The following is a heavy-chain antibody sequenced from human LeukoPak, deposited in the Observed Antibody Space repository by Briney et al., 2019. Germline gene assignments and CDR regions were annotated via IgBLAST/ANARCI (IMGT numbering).Heavy chain of an antibody. CDR2: IYTSGST. J-gene: IGHJ4*02. CDR1: GGSISSYY. D-gene: IGHD2-2*01. CDR3: ARADEVVPAGMQFDY. V-gene: IGHV4-4*09. Sequence: SETLSLTCTVSGGSISSYYWSWIRQPPGKGLEWIGYIYTSGSTYYNPSLKSRVTISVDTSKNQFSLKLSSVTAADTAVYYCARADEVVPAGMQFDYWGQGTLVTVSS.